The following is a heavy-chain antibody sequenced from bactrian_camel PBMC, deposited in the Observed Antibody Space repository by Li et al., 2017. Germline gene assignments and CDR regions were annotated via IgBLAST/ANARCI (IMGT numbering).Heavy chain of an antibody. V-gene: IGHV3S1*01. CDR3: AADVGSMSGNCQPNY. CDR2: IYGGLTT. J-gene: IGHJ4*01. D-gene: IGHD6*01. Sequence: HVQLVESGGGSVQPGGSLRLSCAASGYTGSSDWMAWFRQAPGKGREGVAAIYGGLTTYYADSVKGRFIISQDYAKNTMYLQMNNLQPEDTAMYYCAADVGSMSGNCQPNYWGQGTQVTVS. CDR1: GYTGSSDW.